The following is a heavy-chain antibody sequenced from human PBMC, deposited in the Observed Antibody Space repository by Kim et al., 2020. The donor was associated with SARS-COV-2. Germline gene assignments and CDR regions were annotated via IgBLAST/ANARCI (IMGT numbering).Heavy chain of an antibody. CDR3: ARVEGGWSSYYFDY. D-gene: IGHD6-19*01. J-gene: IGHJ4*02. Sequence: SVKVSCKASGGTFSSYAISWVRQAPGQGLEWMGGIIPIFGTANYAQKFQGRVTITADESTSTAYMELSSLRSEDTAVYYCARVEGGWSSYYFDYWGQGTLVTVSS. CDR1: GGTFSSYA. CDR2: IIPIFGTA. V-gene: IGHV1-69*13.